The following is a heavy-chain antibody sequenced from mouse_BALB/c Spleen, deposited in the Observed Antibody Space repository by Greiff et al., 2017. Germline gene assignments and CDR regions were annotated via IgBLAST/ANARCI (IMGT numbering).Heavy chain of an antibody. V-gene: IGHV5-6-3*01. Sequence: EVMLVESGGGLVQPGGSLKLSCAASGFTFSSYGMSWVRQTPDKRLELVATINSNGGSTYYPDSVKGRFTISRDNAKNTLYLQMSSLKSEDTAMDYCAREGRYDGYFDDWGQGTTLTVSS. CDR1: GFTFSSYG. CDR2: INSNGGST. D-gene: IGHD2-14*01. J-gene: IGHJ2*01. CDR3: AREGRYDGYFDD.